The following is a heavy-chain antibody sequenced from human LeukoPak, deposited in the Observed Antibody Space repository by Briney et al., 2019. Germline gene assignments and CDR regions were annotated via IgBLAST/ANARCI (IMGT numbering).Heavy chain of an antibody. Sequence: ASVKVSCKASGYTFSSSGISWVRQAPGQGLEWMGWISAYNGNTNYAQKLQGRVTMTTDTSTSTAYMELRSLTSGDTAVYYCTSSGSGNYYNPLDYWGQGTLVTVSS. CDR3: TSSGSGNYYNPLDY. J-gene: IGHJ4*02. V-gene: IGHV1-18*01. CDR1: GYTFSSSG. D-gene: IGHD3-10*01. CDR2: ISAYNGNT.